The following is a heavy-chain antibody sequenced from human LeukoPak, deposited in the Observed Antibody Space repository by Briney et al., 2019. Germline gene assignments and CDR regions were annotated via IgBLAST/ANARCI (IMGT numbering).Heavy chain of an antibody. V-gene: IGHV4-59*01. CDR3: ARGRYYYDSSGYHKPFDY. CDR1: GGSISSYY. Sequence: SETLSLTCTVSGGSISSYYWSWIRQPPGKGLEWIGYIYYSGSTNYNPSLKSRVTISVDTSKNQFSLKLSSVTAADTAVYYCARGRYYYDSSGYHKPFDYWGQGTLVTVSS. J-gene: IGHJ4*02. D-gene: IGHD3-22*01. CDR2: IYYSGST.